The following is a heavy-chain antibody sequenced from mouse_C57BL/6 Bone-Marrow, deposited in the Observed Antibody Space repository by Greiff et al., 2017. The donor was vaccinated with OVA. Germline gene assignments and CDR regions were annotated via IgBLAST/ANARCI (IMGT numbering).Heavy chain of an antibody. CDR2: INPYNGGT. CDR3: AKGEGDYATRSAWFAY. J-gene: IGHJ3*01. Sequence: VQLQQSGPVLVKPGASVKMSCKASGYTFTDYYMNWVKQSHGKSLEWIGVINPYNGGTSYNQKFKGKATLTVGTSSSTAYMELNSLTSEDSAVYYCAKGEGDYATRSAWFAYWGQGTLVTVSA. CDR1: GYTFTDYY. V-gene: IGHV1-19*01. D-gene: IGHD2-4*01.